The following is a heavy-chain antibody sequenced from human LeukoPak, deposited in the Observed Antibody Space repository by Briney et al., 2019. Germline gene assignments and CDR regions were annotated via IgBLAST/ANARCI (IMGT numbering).Heavy chain of an antibody. CDR3: QGGRF. J-gene: IGHJ4*02. Sequence: GGSLRLSCSASGFTFSSYAMHWVRQAPGKGLEWVGRIKSKTDGGTTDYAAPVKGRFSISRDDSKSTLYLQMNSLKSEDTAVYYCQGGRFWGQGTLVTVSS. D-gene: IGHD1-26*01. V-gene: IGHV3-15*01. CDR2: IKSKTDGGTT. CDR1: GFTFSSYA.